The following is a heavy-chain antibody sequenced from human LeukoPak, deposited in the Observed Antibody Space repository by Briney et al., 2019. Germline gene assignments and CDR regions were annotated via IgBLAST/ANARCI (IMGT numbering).Heavy chain of an antibody. CDR2: ISAYNGNT. Sequence: ASVKVSCKASGYTFTSYGISWVRQAPGQGLEWMGWISAYNGNTNYAQKLQGRVTMTTDTSTSTAYMELRSLRSDDTAVYYCARWNDYVWGSYLVDYWGQGTLVTVSS. J-gene: IGHJ4*02. CDR1: GYTFTSYG. V-gene: IGHV1-18*01. CDR3: ARWNDYVWGSYLVDY. D-gene: IGHD3-16*02.